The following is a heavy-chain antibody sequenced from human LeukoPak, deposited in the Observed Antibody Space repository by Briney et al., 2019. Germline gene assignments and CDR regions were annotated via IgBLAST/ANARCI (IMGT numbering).Heavy chain of an antibody. CDR3: ARYSGSPDIVLMVYALDAFDI. Sequence: KPSETLSLTCTVSGGSISSYYWSWIRQPPGKGLEWIGYIYYSGSTNYNPSLKSRVTISVDTSKNQFSLKLSSVTAADTAVYYCARYSGSPDIVLMVYALDAFDIWGQGTMVTVSS. D-gene: IGHD2-8*01. J-gene: IGHJ3*02. CDR2: IYYSGST. V-gene: IGHV4-59*01. CDR1: GGSISSYY.